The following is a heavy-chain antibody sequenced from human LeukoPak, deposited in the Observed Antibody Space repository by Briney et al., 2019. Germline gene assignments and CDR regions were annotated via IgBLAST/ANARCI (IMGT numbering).Heavy chain of an antibody. CDR3: ARDRGHYYDILTGDLFDY. V-gene: IGHV3-30*04. J-gene: IGHJ4*02. CDR1: GFTFSSYA. CDR2: ISYDGSNK. Sequence: GGSLRLSCAASGFTFSSYAMHWVRQAPGKGLEWVAVISYDGSNKYYADSVQGRFTISRDNSKNTLYLQMNSLRAEDTAVYYCARDRGHYYDILTGDLFDYWGQGTLVTVSS. D-gene: IGHD3-9*01.